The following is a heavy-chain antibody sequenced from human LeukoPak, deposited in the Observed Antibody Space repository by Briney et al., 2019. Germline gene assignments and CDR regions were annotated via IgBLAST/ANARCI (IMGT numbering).Heavy chain of an antibody. Sequence: VASVKVSCKASGYTFTSYDIIWVRQATGQGLDWLGWISAYNGNTNYAQKLQGGVTMTTDSSTSTVYMELRSMRSDDTAVYYCARSTVVTRYGDYWGQGTLVTVSS. J-gene: IGHJ4*02. CDR1: GYTFTSYD. CDR3: ARSTVVTRYGDY. V-gene: IGHV1-18*01. D-gene: IGHD4-23*01. CDR2: ISAYNGNT.